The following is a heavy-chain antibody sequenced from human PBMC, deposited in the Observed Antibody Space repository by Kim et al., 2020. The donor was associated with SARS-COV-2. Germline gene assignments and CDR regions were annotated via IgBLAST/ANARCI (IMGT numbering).Heavy chain of an antibody. CDR1: GFTFSDYY. J-gene: IGHJ4*02. V-gene: IGHV3-11*04. CDR2: ISSSGSTR. CDR3: ARAHYYGSGSYYSDFDY. D-gene: IGHD3-10*01. Sequence: GGSLRLSCAASGFTFSDYYMSWIRQAPGKGLEWVSYISSSGSTRYYADSVKGRFTISRDNAKNSLYLQMNSLRAEDTAVYYCARAHYYGSGSYYSDFDYWGQGTLVTVSS.